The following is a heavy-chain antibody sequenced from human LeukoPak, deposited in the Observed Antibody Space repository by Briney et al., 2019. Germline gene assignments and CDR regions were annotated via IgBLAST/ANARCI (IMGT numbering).Heavy chain of an antibody. Sequence: ASVKVSCKASGGTFSSYAISWVRQAPGQGLEWMGRIIPILGIANYAQKFQGRVTITADKSTSTAYMELSSLRPEDTAVYYCAKDKAFLAGYFDYWGQGNLVTVSS. CDR3: AKDKAFLAGYFDY. CDR2: IIPILGIA. V-gene: IGHV1-69*04. J-gene: IGHJ4*02. CDR1: GGTFSSYA.